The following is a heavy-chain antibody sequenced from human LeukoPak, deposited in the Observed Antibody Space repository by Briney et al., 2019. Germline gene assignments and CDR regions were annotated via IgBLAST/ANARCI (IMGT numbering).Heavy chain of an antibody. CDR3: ARERGNYDYGRGRFDP. V-gene: IGHV1-18*01. CDR1: GYTFTSYG. J-gene: IGHJ5*02. Sequence: SVKVSCKASGYTFTSYGISWVRQAPGQGLEWMGWISAYNGNTNYAQKLQGRVTMTTDTSTSTAYMELRSLRSDDTAVYYCARERGNYDYGRGRFDPWGQGTLVTVSS. CDR2: ISAYNGNT. D-gene: IGHD3-16*01.